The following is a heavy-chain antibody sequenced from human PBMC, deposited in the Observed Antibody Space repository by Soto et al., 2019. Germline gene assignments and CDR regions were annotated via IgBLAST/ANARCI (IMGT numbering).Heavy chain of an antibody. CDR2: INPTGST. CDR3: ARGNFYNGLDV. Sequence: SETLSLTCAVYGGSFSDNYWSWIRRPPGKGLEWIGEINPTGSTHYNPSLKRRVTISIDTSQNHFSLKLNSVTAADTAVYYCARGNFYNGLDVWDQGTTVTVSS. J-gene: IGHJ6*02. V-gene: IGHV4-34*01. CDR1: GGSFSDNY.